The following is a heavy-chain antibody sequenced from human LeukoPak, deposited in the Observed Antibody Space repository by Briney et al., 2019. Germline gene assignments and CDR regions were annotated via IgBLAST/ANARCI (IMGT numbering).Heavy chain of an antibody. Sequence: SETLSLTCTVSGGSISSYYWSWIRQPPGKGLEWIGYIYYSGSTNYNPSLKSRVTISVDTSKNQFSLKLSSVTAADTAVYYCARVTSRLGVCDYWGQGTLVTVSS. V-gene: IGHV4-59*08. J-gene: IGHJ4*02. D-gene: IGHD2-8*01. CDR3: ARVTSRLGVCDY. CDR1: GGSISSYY. CDR2: IYYSGST.